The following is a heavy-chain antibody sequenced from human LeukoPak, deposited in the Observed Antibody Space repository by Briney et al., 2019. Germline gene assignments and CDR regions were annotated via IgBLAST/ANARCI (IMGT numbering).Heavy chain of an antibody. V-gene: IGHV1-18*01. CDR3: ARDPISDYGDYVAFDI. CDR2: ISAYNGNT. CDR1: GYTFTSYG. J-gene: IGHJ3*02. Sequence: ASVKVSCKASGYTFTSYGISWVRQAPGQGLEWMGWISAYNGNTNYAQKLQGRVTMTTDTSTSTAYMVLRSLRSDDTAVYYCARDPISDYGDYVAFDIWGQGTMVTVSS. D-gene: IGHD4-17*01.